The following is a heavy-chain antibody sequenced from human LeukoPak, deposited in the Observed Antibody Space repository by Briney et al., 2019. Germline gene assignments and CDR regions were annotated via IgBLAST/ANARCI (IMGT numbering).Heavy chain of an antibody. CDR3: ARGRRWELRPLGWTGYNYYGLDV. Sequence: GASVKVSCKASGYTFTGYYMHWVRQAPGQGLEWMGWINPNSGGTNYQGRVTMTRDTSITTAYMELSSQRSDDTAVYYCARGRRWELRPLGWTGYNYYGLDVWGQGTTVTVSS. J-gene: IGHJ6*02. CDR1: GYTFTGYY. D-gene: IGHD1-26*01. V-gene: IGHV1-2*02. CDR2: INPNSGGT.